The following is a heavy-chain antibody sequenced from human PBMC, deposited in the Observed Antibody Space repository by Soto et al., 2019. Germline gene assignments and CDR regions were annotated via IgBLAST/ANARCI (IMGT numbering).Heavy chain of an antibody. CDR1: GFTFSSYD. J-gene: IGHJ6*02. D-gene: IGHD3-9*01. CDR2: IGTAGDP. CDR3: ARGGRDILTGYYYYGMDV. V-gene: IGHV3-13*05. Sequence: EVQLVESGGGLVQPGGSLRLSCAASGFTFSSYDMHWVRQATGKGLEWVSAIGTAGDPYYPGSVKGRFTISRENAKNSLYLQMNSLRAGDTAVYYCARGGRDILTGYYYYGMDVWGQGTTVTVSS.